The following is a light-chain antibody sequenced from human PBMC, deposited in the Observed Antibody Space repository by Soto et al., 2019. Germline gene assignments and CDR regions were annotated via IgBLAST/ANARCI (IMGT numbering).Light chain of an antibody. CDR3: SAWDDSLNGYV. CDR1: SSNIGSNT. CDR2: SNN. Sequence: QSVLTQPPSASGTPGQRVTISCSGSSSNIGSNTVNWYQQLPGTAPKLLIYSNNNRPSGVPDRFSGSKSGTSASLAISWRQSDDEADYYCSAWDDSLNGYVFGTGTKLTVL. J-gene: IGLJ1*01. V-gene: IGLV1-44*01.